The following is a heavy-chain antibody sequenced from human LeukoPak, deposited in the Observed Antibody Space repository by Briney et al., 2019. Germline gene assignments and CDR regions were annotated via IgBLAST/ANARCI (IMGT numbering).Heavy chain of an antibody. CDR3: ARETREYYYGSGSYYQGGFDY. Sequence: SETLSLTCAVYGGSFSGYYWSWIRQPPGKGLEWIGEINHSGSTNYNPSLKSRVTISVDTSKNQFSLKLSSVTAADTAVYYCARETREYYYGSGSYYQGGFDYWGQGTLVTVSS. V-gene: IGHV4-34*01. D-gene: IGHD3-10*01. CDR2: INHSGST. CDR1: GGSFSGYY. J-gene: IGHJ4*02.